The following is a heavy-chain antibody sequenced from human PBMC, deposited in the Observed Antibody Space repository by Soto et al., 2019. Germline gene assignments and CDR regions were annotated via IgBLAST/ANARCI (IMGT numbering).Heavy chain of an antibody. J-gene: IGHJ4*02. V-gene: IGHV3-7*01. Sequence: EVQLVESGGGLVQPGGSLRLSCAAFGFTFSSYWMSWVRQAPGKGLEWVANIKQDGSEKYYVDSVKGRFTISRDNAKNSLYLQMNSLRAEDTAVYYCAGFSGWYFDYWGQGTLVTVSS. CDR3: AGFSGWYFDY. D-gene: IGHD6-19*01. CDR2: IKQDGSEK. CDR1: GFTFSSYW.